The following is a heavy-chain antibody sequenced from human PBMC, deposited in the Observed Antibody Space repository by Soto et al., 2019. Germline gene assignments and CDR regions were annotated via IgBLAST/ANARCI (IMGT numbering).Heavy chain of an antibody. CDR3: ARDYNDCWSGHFDY. V-gene: IGHV3-48*01. J-gene: IGHJ4*02. CDR2: ISSSSFTI. CDR1: GFRFSDYS. D-gene: IGHD3-3*01. Sequence: EVHLVESGGRLVQPGGSLRLSCAASGFRFSDYSMNWVRQAPGKGLEWVSYISSSSFTIHYADSVEGRFAISRDNAQNSLYMQMISLGVEDTALYYCARDYNDCWSGHFDYWGQGALVTVSS.